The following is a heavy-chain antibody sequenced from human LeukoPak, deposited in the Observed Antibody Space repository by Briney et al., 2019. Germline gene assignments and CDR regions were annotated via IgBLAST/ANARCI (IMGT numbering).Heavy chain of an antibody. D-gene: IGHD3-9*01. V-gene: IGHV4-59*08. CDR2: IYYSGST. CDR3: ARGVRILTGYYRPAYYYYGMDV. Sequence: PSETLSLTCTVSGGSISSYYWSWIRQPPGKGLEWIGYIYYSGSTNYNPSLKSRVTISVDTSKNQFSLKLSSVTAADTAVYYCARGVRILTGYYRPAYYYYGMDVWGQGTTVTVSS. J-gene: IGHJ6*02. CDR1: GGSISSYY.